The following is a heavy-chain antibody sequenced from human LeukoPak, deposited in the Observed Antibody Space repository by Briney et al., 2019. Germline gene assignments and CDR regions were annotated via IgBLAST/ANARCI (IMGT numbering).Heavy chain of an antibody. CDR2: IRSKGDGVTT. CDR3: TTRSPARYCSDGACYSSADY. V-gene: IGHV3-15*07. D-gene: IGHD2-15*01. J-gene: IGHJ4*02. CDR1: GFSFSDAW. Sequence: GGSLRLSCAASGFSFSDAWMNWVRQAAGKGQEWVGHIRSKGDGVTTDYIAPVKGRFPISRDDSKDTLYLQMNSLITEDTAMYYCTTRSPARYCSDGACYSSADYWGQGTLVTVSS.